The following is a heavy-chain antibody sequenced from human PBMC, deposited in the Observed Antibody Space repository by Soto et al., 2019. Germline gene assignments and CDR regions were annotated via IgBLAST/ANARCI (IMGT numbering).Heavy chain of an antibody. CDR1: GFTLSSAI. V-gene: IGHV3-30*03. CDR2: MSYDESNT. CDR3: AREIDGMDV. J-gene: IGHJ6*02. Sequence: QVQLVASVGGVVQPGRSLRLSCAASGFTLSSAIMHWVRKAPGKGLEWVAAMSYDESNTYYAASVKVRSTNSGDNSNNSLYLQLNSLRLEDTAGYYCAREIDGMDVWGQGTTVTVAS.